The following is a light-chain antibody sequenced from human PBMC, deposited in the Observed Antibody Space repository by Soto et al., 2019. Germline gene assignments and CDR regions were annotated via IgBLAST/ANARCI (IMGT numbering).Light chain of an antibody. Sequence: QSVLTQPPSASGTPGQRVTISCSGSSSNIGSNYVYWYQQLPGTAPKLLIYRNNQRPSGVPDRFSGAKSGTSASLAISGLRSEDEADYYCAAWDDGRSGPVFGGGTQLTVL. CDR3: AAWDDGRSGPV. J-gene: IGLJ7*01. CDR2: RNN. CDR1: SSNIGSNY. V-gene: IGLV1-47*01.